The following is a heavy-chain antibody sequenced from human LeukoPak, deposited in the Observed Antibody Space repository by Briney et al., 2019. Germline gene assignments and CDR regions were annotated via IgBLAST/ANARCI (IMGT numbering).Heavy chain of an antibody. J-gene: IGHJ6*02. CDR3: AKGIYDMDV. CDR1: GFTFSSYA. CDR2: ISGSSRST. Sequence: GGSLRLSCAASGFTFSSYAMSWVRQAPGKGLEWVSTISGSSRSTYYADSVKGRFAISRDNSKNALYLQMNSLRAEDTAVYFCAKGIYDMDVWGQGTTVTVSS. V-gene: IGHV3-23*01.